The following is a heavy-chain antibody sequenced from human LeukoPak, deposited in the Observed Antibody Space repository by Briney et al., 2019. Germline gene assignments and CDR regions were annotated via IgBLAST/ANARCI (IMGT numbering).Heavy chain of an antibody. D-gene: IGHD3-22*01. Sequence: GASVKVSCKASGYTFTGYYMHWVRQAPGQGLEWMGWINPNSGDTNYAQKLQGRVTMTTDTSTSTAYMELRSLRSDDTAVYYCASSYYYDSSGMGAFDIWGQGTMVTVSS. CDR2: INPNSGDT. CDR1: GYTFTGYY. CDR3: ASSYYYDSSGMGAFDI. J-gene: IGHJ3*02. V-gene: IGHV1-2*02.